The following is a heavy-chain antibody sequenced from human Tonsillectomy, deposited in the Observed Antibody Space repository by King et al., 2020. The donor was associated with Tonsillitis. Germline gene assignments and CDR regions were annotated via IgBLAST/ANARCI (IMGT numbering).Heavy chain of an antibody. J-gene: IGHJ3*02. CDR2: IYTSVST. CDR1: GGSISSYY. CDR3: ARDRGYDYVWGSYTQTPDAFDI. D-gene: IGHD3-16*01. Sequence: QLQESGPGLVKPSETLSLTCTVSGGSISSYYWSWIRQPAGKGLEWIGRIYTSVSTNYNPSLKSRVTMSVDTSKNQFSLKLSSVTAADTAVYYCARDRGYDYVWGSYTQTPDAFDIWGQGTMVTVSS. V-gene: IGHV4-4*07.